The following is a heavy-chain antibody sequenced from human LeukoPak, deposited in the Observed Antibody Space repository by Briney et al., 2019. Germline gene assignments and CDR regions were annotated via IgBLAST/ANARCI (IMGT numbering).Heavy chain of an antibody. D-gene: IGHD3-16*01. Sequence: ASVKVSCKVSGYTLPELFIHWVRQAPGRGLEWMGGFDPENGETVSARRLQGRLTMTGDTSSDTAYMELSSLTSEDTAVYYCAASGGYDYWGQGTLITVSS. CDR3: AASGGYDY. CDR1: GYTLPELF. J-gene: IGHJ4*02. CDR2: FDPENGET. V-gene: IGHV1-24*01.